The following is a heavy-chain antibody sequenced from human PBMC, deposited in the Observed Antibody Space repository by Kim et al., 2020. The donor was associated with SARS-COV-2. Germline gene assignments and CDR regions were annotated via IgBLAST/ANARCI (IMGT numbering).Heavy chain of an antibody. V-gene: IGHV3-43*02. CDR1: GFTFVNYA. CDR3: ARWDGDTTGYYYHGLDV. CDR2: INGDGRRT. J-gene: IGHJ6*02. Sequence: GGSLRLSCAASGFTFVNYAMHWVRQVPGKGLEWVSLINGDGRRTYYAGPVRGRFTISRDNSKNSLYLQMNDLRIEDTALYYCARWDGDTTGYYYHGLDVWGQGTTVAVSS. D-gene: IGHD3-9*01.